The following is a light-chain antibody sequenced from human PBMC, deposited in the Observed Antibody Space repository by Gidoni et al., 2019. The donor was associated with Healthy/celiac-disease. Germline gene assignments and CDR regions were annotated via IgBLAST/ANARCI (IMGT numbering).Light chain of an antibody. Sequence: VMTQSPDSLAVSLGERATINCKSSQSVLYSSNHKNYLALYQQKPGQPPKLLIYWASTRESGVPDRFSGSGSGTDFTLTISSLQAEDVAVYYCQQYYSTPWTFGQGTKVEIK. V-gene: IGKV4-1*01. J-gene: IGKJ1*01. CDR2: WAS. CDR1: QSVLYSSNHKNY. CDR3: QQYYSTPWT.